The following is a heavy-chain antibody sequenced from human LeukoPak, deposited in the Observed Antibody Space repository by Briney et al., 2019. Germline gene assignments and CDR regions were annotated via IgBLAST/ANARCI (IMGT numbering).Heavy chain of an antibody. Sequence: PGGSLRLSCAASGFTLSSHWMSWVRQAPGKGLEWVANINSAGSERYYVDSVKGRFSISRDNAKNSLFLQMNSLRAEDTAVYYCAGTPITVATFDYWGQGTLVTVSS. J-gene: IGHJ4*02. CDR2: INSAGSER. D-gene: IGHD6-19*01. CDR1: GFTLSSHW. V-gene: IGHV3-7*01. CDR3: AGTPITVATFDY.